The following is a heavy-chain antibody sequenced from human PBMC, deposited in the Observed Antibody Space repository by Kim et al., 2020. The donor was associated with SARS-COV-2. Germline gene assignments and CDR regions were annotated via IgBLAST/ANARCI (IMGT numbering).Heavy chain of an antibody. Sequence: GGSLRLSCAASGLSFSDYWMTWVRQAPGKGLEWVANINQEGHLRYYVDSVKGRFTISRDNAMNSLFLQMDSLRPEDTAIYYCVRDREVWKLSLGAFFIWGQGTVVTVSS. J-gene: IGHJ3*02. CDR3: VRDREVWKLSLGAFFI. CDR1: GLSFSDYW. D-gene: IGHD3-16*01. V-gene: IGHV3-7*01. CDR2: INQEGHLR.